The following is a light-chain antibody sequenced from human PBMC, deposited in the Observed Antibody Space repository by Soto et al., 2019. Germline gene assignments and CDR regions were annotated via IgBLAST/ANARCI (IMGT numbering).Light chain of an antibody. CDR3: QHGYSTRT. CDR1: QDIGAY. CDR2: AAS. Sequence: DIQMTQSPSSLSASIGDRVTISCRASQDIGAYVNWYQHKQGKAPRALMYAASNLKSGVPPRFSGSGVGRDFTLTISDLPPEDFATYYIQHGYSTRTFGEGTKVERK. V-gene: IGKV1-39*01. J-gene: IGKJ1*01.